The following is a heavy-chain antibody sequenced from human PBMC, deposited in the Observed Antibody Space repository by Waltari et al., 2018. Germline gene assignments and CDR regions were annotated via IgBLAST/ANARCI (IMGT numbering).Heavy chain of an antibody. CDR2: IWYDGSNK. V-gene: IGHV3-33*01. CDR1: GFTFRNHG. Sequence: QVQLVESGGGVVQSGRSLRLSWVGSGFTFRNHGMNWVRQAPGKGLWWVAGIWYDGSNKKYVDSVKGRFTISRDNSKNTLYLEMNSLRAEDTAVYFCARGDGGSGLGASDIWGQGTMVTVSS. CDR3: ARGDGGSGLGASDI. J-gene: IGHJ3*02. D-gene: IGHD3-3*01.